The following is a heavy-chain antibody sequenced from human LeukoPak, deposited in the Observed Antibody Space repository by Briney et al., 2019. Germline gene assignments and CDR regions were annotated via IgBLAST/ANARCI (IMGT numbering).Heavy chain of an antibody. CDR1: GGSISSGDYY. V-gene: IGHV4-30-4*01. D-gene: IGHD6-19*01. CDR3: AREYLAVAGNWYFDL. CDR2: IYYSGST. Sequence: SQTLSLTCTVSGGSISSGDYYWSWIRQPPGKGLERIGYIYYSGSTYYNPSLKSRVTISVDTSKNQFSLKLSSVTAADTAVYYCAREYLAVAGNWYFDLWGRGTLVTVSS. J-gene: IGHJ2*01.